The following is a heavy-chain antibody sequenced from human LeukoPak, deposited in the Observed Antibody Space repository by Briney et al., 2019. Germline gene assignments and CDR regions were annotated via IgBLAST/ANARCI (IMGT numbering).Heavy chain of an antibody. CDR2: IFYSGST. CDR3: ARDGVATIDY. V-gene: IGHV4-61*01. D-gene: IGHD5-12*01. Sequence: SETLSLTCTVSGGSISSSSYYWSWIRQPPGKGLEWIGYIFYSGSTNYNPSLKSRVTISQDTSKNQFSLKLSSVTAADTAVYYCARDGVATIDYWGQGTLVTVSS. J-gene: IGHJ4*02. CDR1: GGSISSSSYY.